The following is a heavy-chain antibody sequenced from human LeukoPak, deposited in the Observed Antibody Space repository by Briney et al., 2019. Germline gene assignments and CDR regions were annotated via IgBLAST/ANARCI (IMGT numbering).Heavy chain of an antibody. J-gene: IGHJ4*02. D-gene: IGHD4-17*01. CDR3: AKMILTTVIYYFDY. Sequence: GGSLRLSCAASGFTYSSYAMSWVRQAPGKGLEWVSTISGSGGSTYYADSVKGRFTISRDNSKNTLYLQMNSLRAEDTAVYYCAKMILTTVIYYFDYWGQGTLVTVSS. CDR1: GFTYSSYA. CDR2: ISGSGGST. V-gene: IGHV3-23*01.